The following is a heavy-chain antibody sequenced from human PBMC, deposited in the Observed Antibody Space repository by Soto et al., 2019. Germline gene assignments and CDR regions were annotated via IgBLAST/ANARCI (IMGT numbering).Heavy chain of an antibody. Sequence: EVQVLESGGGLVQPGGSLRLSCAASGFTFRNYAMTWVRQAPGKGLEWVSAISGDGASTYYADSVKGRFIISRDNSKNTLYLQLNSRRVEDKAGFYCAKKKGDGEAFDIWGPGTMVTVS. V-gene: IGHV3-23*01. CDR2: ISGDGAST. D-gene: IGHD3-10*01. CDR1: GFTFRNYA. J-gene: IGHJ3*02. CDR3: AKKKGDGEAFDI.